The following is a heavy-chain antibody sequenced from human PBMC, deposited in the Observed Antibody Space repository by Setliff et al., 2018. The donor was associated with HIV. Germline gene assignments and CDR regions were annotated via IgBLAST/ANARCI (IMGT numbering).Heavy chain of an antibody. V-gene: IGHV1-2*02. D-gene: IGHD2-8*01. J-gene: IGHJ3*02. CDR1: GYTFTGYF. CDR2: INPNSGGT. CDR3: ATKVHCTIGLCLDAFDT. Sequence: ASVKVSCKASGYTFTGYFIHWVRQAPGQGLEWMGGINPNSGGTNYAQKFQGRVTMTRDTSISTAHMELSRLSSDDTAVYYCATKVHCTIGLCLDAFDTWGQGTMVTVSS.